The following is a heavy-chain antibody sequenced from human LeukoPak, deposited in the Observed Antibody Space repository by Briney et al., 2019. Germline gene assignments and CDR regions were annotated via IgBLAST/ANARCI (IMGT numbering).Heavy chain of an antibody. D-gene: IGHD3-22*01. CDR3: ARGLGTYDTSELTWPMISF. J-gene: IGHJ4*02. V-gene: IGHV1-8*01. CDR2: MNPNSGDT. Sequence: WASVKVSCKASGYIFTSYEINWVRQATGQGLEWMGWMNPNSGDTAYAQKFQGRITMTRSTSISTAYMELSGLRSEDTAVYYCARGLGTYDTSELTWPMISFWGQGTLVTVSS. CDR1: GYIFTSYE.